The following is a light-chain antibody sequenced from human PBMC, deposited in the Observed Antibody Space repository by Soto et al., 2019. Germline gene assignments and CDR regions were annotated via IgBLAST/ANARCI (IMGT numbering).Light chain of an antibody. CDR2: DAS. CDR3: QQRSNWPPMWA. CDR1: QSVSSY. V-gene: IGKV3-11*01. Sequence: EIVLTQSPATPSLSPGERATLSCRASQSVSSYLAWYQQKPGQAPRLLIYDASNRATGIPARFSGSGSGTDFTLTISSLEPEDFAVYYCQQRSNWPPMWAFGQGTKLEIK. J-gene: IGKJ2*01.